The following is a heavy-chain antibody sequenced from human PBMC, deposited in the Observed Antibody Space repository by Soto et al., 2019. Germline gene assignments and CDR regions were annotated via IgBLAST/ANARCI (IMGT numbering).Heavy chain of an antibody. V-gene: IGHV3-30-3*01. D-gene: IGHD3-3*01. CDR3: ASEVFGVVGSAFDY. CDR1: GFTFSRYG. Sequence: QVQLVESGGGVVQPGRSLRLSCAASGFTFSRYGMHWVRQAPGRGLEWVAVISYDGGGNYYADSVKGRFTISKDRSQNTMFLQMNSMRAEDTAVYYCASEVFGVVGSAFDYWGQGAQVTVSS. J-gene: IGHJ4*02. CDR2: ISYDGGGN.